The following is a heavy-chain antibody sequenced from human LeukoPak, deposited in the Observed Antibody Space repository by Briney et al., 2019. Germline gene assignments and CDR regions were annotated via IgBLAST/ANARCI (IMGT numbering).Heavy chain of an antibody. CDR1: GFTFNTYW. CDR2: INPDGIST. V-gene: IGHV3-74*01. D-gene: IGHD6-13*01. J-gene: IGHJ4*02. CDR3: ARDPASSSWYGAPHFDY. Sequence: PGGSLRLSCAASGFTFNTYWMHWVRQGPGKGLVWVARINPDGISTNYADSVKGRFTISRDNAKNSLYLQMNSLRAEDTAVYYCARDPASSSWYGAPHFDYWGQGTLVTVSS.